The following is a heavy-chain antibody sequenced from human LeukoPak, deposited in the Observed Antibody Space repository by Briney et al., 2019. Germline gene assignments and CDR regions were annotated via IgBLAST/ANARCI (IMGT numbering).Heavy chain of an antibody. V-gene: IGHV4-34*01. CDR1: GGSFSGYY. J-gene: IGHJ3*02. CDR3: ARDPPGDNGAFDI. Sequence: PSETLSLTCAVYGGSFSGYYWTWIRQPPGKWLEWIGEISHSGGTNYNPSLKSRVTISVDTSKNQFSLKLSSVTAADTAVYYCARDPPGDNGAFDIWGQGTMVTVSS. D-gene: IGHD7-27*01. CDR2: ISHSGGT.